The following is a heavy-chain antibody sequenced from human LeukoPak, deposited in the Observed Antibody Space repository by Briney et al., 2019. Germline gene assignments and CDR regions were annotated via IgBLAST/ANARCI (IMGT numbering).Heavy chain of an antibody. CDR3: AGDPGLRNGMDV. CDR1: RFSVSGNY. CDR2: TYSDGTT. D-gene: IGHD2-8*01. V-gene: IGHV3-66*02. Sequence: GGSLRLSCAGSRFSVSGNYITWVRQAPGEGLEWVSVTYSDGTTFYADSVKGRFTISRDSSKNTLFIQMNSLRVEDTAVYYCAGDPGLRNGMDVWGRGTTVTVSS. J-gene: IGHJ6*02.